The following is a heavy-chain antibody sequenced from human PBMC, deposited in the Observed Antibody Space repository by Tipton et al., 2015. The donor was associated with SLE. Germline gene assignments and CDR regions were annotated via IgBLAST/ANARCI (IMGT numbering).Heavy chain of an antibody. CDR1: GGSISPFY. CDR3: VRHGQTVQATFDH. D-gene: IGHD1-26*01. J-gene: IGHJ4*02. Sequence: LRLSCTVSGGSISPFYWSWIRRPPGKGLEWIGHIHFSGSTEYNPSLKSRVTISVDMSKNQLSLRLSSATAANTAAYYCVRHGQTVQATFDHWGQGALVTVSS. CDR2: IHFSGST. V-gene: IGHV4-59*08.